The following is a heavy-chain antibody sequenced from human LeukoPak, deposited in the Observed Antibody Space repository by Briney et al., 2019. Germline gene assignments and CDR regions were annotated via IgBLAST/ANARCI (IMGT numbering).Heavy chain of an antibody. CDR1: GFTSRTSS. CDR3: ARDGDGYNLDY. V-gene: IGHV3-21*01. CDR2: ITSGGNYI. J-gene: IGHJ4*02. Sequence: GGSLRLSCAASGFTSRTSSMSWVRQAPGMGLEWVPSITSGGNYIYYADSVKGRFTISRDNAKNSLYLQMNSLRAEDTAVYYCARDGDGYNLDYWGQGILVTVSS. D-gene: IGHD5-24*01.